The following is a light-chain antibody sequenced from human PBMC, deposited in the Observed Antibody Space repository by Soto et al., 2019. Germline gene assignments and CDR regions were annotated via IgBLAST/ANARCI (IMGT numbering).Light chain of an antibody. CDR2: DAS. CDR3: QQYNNWPLT. V-gene: IGKV1-5*01. Sequence: GDRVTITCRASQTISTWMAWYQQKPGKAPKLLVYDASTLQSGVASRFSGSGSGTEFTLTISSLQSEDFAVYYCQQYNNWPLTFGGGTKVDIK. J-gene: IGKJ4*01. CDR1: QTISTW.